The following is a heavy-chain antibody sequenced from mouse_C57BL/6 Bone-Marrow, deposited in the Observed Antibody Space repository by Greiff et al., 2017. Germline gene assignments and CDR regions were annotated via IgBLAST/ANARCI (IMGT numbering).Heavy chain of an antibody. J-gene: IGHJ2*01. D-gene: IGHD1-1*01. CDR2: IDPSDSYT. V-gene: IGHV1-50*01. CDR3: ARDTTVVGDYFDY. Sequence: QVQLQQPGAELVKPGASVKLSCKASGYTFTSYWMQWVKQRPGQGLEWIGEIDPSDSYTNYNQKLKGKATLTVDTSSSTAYMQLSSLTSEDSAVYYCARDTTVVGDYFDYWGQGTTLTVSS. CDR1: GYTFTSYW.